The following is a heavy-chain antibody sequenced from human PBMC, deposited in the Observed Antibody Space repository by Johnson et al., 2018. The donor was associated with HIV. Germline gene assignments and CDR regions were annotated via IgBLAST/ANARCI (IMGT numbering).Heavy chain of an antibody. V-gene: IGHV3-30*04. CDR1: GFTFSSYA. D-gene: IGHD3-10*01. Sequence: QVQLVESGGGVVQPGRSLRLSCAASGFTFSSYAMHWVRQAPGKGLEWVAVISYDGSNKYYADSVKGRSTISRNNSKNTLYLQMNSLRGEDTALYYCAKEFSVGVSMTFDIWGQGTMVTVSS. J-gene: IGHJ3*02. CDR2: ISYDGSNK. CDR3: AKEFSVGVSMTFDI.